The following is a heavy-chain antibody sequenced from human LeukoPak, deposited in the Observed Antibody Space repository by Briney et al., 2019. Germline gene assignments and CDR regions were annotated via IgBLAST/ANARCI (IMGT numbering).Heavy chain of an antibody. J-gene: IGHJ2*01. CDR2: IYTSGST. V-gene: IGHV4-61*09. CDR3: ARDLDL. Sequence: SETLSLTCAVSGGSISSGSYYWNWIRQPAGEGLEWIGHIYTSGSTNYNPSLKSRVTISVDTSKNQFSLKLTSVTAADTAVYYCARDLDLWGRGTLVTVSS. CDR1: GGSISSGSYY.